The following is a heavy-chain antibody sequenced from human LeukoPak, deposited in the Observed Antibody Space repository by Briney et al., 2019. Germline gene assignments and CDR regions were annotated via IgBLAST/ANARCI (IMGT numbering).Heavy chain of an antibody. J-gene: IGHJ4*02. CDR1: GFTFSSYG. Sequence: PGRSLRLSCAASGFTFSSYGMHWVRQAPGKGLEWVAVISYDGSNKYYADSVKGRFTISRDNSENTLYLQMNSLRAEDTAVYYCAKLTDCGGDCYSGDHFDYWGQGTLVTVSS. V-gene: IGHV3-30*18. CDR3: AKLTDCGGDCYSGDHFDY. CDR2: ISYDGSNK. D-gene: IGHD2-21*02.